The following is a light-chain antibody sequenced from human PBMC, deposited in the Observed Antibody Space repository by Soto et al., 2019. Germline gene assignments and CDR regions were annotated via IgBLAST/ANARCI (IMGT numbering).Light chain of an antibody. CDR2: GAS. CDR1: QSVGSNY. V-gene: IGKV3-20*01. J-gene: IGKJ1*01. CDR3: QQYSTAPRT. Sequence: EIVLTQSPGTLSLSPGERATLSCRASQSVGSNYLAWYQQKPGQGPRLLIYGASSRATGIPARFSGSGSGTDFTLTISRLEPEDFAVYYCQQYSTAPRTFGQGTKVEIK.